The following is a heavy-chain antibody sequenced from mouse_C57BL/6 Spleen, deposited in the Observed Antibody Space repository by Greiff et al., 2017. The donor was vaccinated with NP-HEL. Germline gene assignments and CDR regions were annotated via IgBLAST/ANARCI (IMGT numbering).Heavy chain of an antibody. D-gene: IGHD1-1*01. CDR3: AIYYGSTLYYAMDY. J-gene: IGHJ4*01. CDR2: IYPSDSET. V-gene: IGHV1-61*01. CDR1: GYTFTSYW. Sequence: QVQLQQPGAELVRPGSSVKLSCKASGYTFTSYWMDWVKQRPGQGLEWIGNIYPSDSETHYNQKFKDKATLTVDKSSSTAYMQLSSLTSEDSAVYYCAIYYGSTLYYAMDYWGQGTSVTVSS.